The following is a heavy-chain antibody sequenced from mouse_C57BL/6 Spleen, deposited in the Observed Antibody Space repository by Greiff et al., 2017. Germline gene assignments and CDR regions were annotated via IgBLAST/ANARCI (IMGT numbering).Heavy chain of an antibody. J-gene: IGHJ1*03. CDR3: AREGQLRLRMYFDV. CDR2: IYPGSGST. Sequence: QVQLQQPGAELVKPGASVKMSCKASGYTFTSYWITWVKQRPGQGLEWIGDIYPGSGSTNYNEKFKSKATLTVDTSSSTAYMQLSSLTSEDSAVYYCAREGQLRLRMYFDVWGTGTTVTVSS. V-gene: IGHV1-55*01. CDR1: GYTFTSYW. D-gene: IGHD3-2*02.